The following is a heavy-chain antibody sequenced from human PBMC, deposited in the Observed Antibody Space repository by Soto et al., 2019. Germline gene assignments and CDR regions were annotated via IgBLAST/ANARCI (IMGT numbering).Heavy chain of an antibody. Sequence: PGGSLRLSCAASGFTFSNYGMHWVRQAPGRGLEWVAVIWYDGSNKYYADSVKGRFTISRDNSKNTLYLQMNSLRAEDTAVYYCARGVGDYSYGMDVWGQGTTVTVSS. D-gene: IGHD3-10*01. CDR2: IWYDGSNK. J-gene: IGHJ6*02. V-gene: IGHV3-33*01. CDR3: ARGVGDYSYGMDV. CDR1: GFTFSNYG.